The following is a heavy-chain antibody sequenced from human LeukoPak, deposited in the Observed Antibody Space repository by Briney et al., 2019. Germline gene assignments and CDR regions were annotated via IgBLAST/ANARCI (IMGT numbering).Heavy chain of an antibody. V-gene: IGHV3-33*01. CDR3: ARDGTGSNSGWYIH. CDR2: IWYDGSNR. CDR1: GFTFSSHG. D-gene: IGHD6-19*01. Sequence: GRSLRLSCAASGFTFSSHGMHWVRQAPGKGLEWVAVIWYDGSNRYYADSVKGRFTISRDNSKNTLYLQMNSLRAEDTAVYYCARDGTGSNSGWYIHWGQGTLVTVSS. J-gene: IGHJ4*02.